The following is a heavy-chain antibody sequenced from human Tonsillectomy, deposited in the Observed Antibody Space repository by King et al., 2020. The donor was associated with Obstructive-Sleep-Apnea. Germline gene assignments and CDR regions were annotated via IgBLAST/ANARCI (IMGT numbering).Heavy chain of an antibody. J-gene: IGHJ4*02. CDR2: ISPDENSK. CDR1: GFTFSNFA. V-gene: IGHV3-30*18. D-gene: IGHD6-25*01. CDR3: AKDQGYSGAQYYFDY. Sequence: VQLVESGGGVVQPGESRRLSCAASGFTFSNFAMHWVRQAPGKGLEWGAVISPDENSKYYAVSARGRFTISRDSSKNTLFLQMNSLRAEDTAVYYCAKDQGYSGAQYYFDYWGQGTLVTVSS.